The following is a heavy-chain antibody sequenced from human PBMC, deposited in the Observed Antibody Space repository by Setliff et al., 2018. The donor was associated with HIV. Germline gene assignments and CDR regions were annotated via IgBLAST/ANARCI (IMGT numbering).Heavy chain of an antibody. D-gene: IGHD6-13*01. CDR2: IIPNSGDT. CDR3: VRAPYSNIMYYFDC. Sequence: EASVKVSCKASGYRFTGYYIHWVRQAPGQGLEWMGWIIPNSGDTNFAQRSQGRITMTTDTSLTTAYMELSRLRSDDTAVYYCVRAPYSNIMYYFDCWGQGTLVTVSS. CDR1: GYRFTGYY. J-gene: IGHJ4*02. V-gene: IGHV1-2*02.